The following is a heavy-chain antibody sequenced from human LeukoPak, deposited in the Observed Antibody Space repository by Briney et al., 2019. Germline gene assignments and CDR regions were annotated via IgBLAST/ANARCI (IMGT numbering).Heavy chain of an antibody. Sequence: ASVKVSCKASGYSFTGYYIHWVRQTPGQGLEWMGWINPKTGDTNYAQIFQGRVTMTRDTSITSVYMGLSGLRSDDTAVYYCARKGPYFDYWGQGTLVTVSS. CDR2: INPKTGDT. J-gene: IGHJ4*02. CDR1: GYSFTGYY. CDR3: ARKGPYFDY. V-gene: IGHV1-2*02.